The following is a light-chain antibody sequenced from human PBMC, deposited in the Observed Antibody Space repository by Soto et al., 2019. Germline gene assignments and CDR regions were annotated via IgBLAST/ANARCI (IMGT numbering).Light chain of an antibody. CDR1: ESVRSN. CDR3: QQYYDWPTIT. Sequence: EIVMTQSPATLSVPPGDRATLSCRASESVRSNLAWYQQKPGQAPRLLIYGASIRAADIPARFSGSGSGTEFTLTFSTLQSQDFAIYYCQQYYDWPTITFGQGTRLE. CDR2: GAS. J-gene: IGKJ5*01. V-gene: IGKV3-15*01.